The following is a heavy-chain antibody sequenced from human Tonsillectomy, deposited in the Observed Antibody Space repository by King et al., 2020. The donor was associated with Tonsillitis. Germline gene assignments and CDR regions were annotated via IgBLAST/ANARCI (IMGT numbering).Heavy chain of an antibody. Sequence: VQLQESGPGLVKPSETLSLTCTVSGDSISSYYWSWIRQSPGKGLEWIGYMYHSGSTNYNPSLKSRITISVDTSKNQFSLKLKSVTAADTAVYYCARVVVSGGWYVTAYFDYWGQGTLVTVSS. CDR1: GDSISSYY. V-gene: IGHV4-59*01. CDR2: MYHSGST. D-gene: IGHD6-19*01. J-gene: IGHJ4*02. CDR3: ARVVVSGGWYVTAYFDY.